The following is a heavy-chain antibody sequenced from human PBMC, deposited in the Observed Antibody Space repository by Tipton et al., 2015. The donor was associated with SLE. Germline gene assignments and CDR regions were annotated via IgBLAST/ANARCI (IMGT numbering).Heavy chain of an antibody. J-gene: IGHJ5*02. CDR1: GYTFTGYY. Sequence: QSGPEVKKPGASVKVSCKASGYTFTGYYMHWVRQAPGQGLEWMGWINPNSGGTNYAQKFQGRVTMTRDTSISTAYMKLSRLRSDDTAVYYCARDLKLGMDNWFDPWGQGTLVTVSS. V-gene: IGHV1-2*02. CDR3: ARDLKLGMDNWFDP. D-gene: IGHD7-27*01. CDR2: INPNSGGT.